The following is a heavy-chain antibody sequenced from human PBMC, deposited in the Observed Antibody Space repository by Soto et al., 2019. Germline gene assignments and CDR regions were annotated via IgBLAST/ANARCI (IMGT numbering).Heavy chain of an antibody. D-gene: IGHD6-13*01. J-gene: IGHJ5*02. CDR3: ARQLIAAGVLKRFDP. V-gene: IGHV5-51*01. CDR1: GYSFTSYW. Sequence: GESLKISCKGSGYSFTSYWIGWVRQMPGKGLEWMGIIYPGDSDTRYSPSFQGQVTISADKSISTAYLQWSSLKASDTAMYYCARQLIAAGVLKRFDPWGQGTLVTVSS. CDR2: IYPGDSDT.